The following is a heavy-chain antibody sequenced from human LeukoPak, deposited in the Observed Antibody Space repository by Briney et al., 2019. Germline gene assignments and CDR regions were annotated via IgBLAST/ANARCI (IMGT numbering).Heavy chain of an antibody. CDR2: IYYSGST. V-gene: IGHV4-30-4*01. Sequence: SETLSLTCTVSGGSINSGDYYWGWIRQPPGKGLEWIGYIYYSGSTYYNPSLKSRVTISVDTSKNQFSLKLSSVTAADTAVYYCARELSGSFDYWGQGTLVTVSS. J-gene: IGHJ4*02. CDR1: GGSINSGDYY. CDR3: ARELSGSFDY. D-gene: IGHD2-15*01.